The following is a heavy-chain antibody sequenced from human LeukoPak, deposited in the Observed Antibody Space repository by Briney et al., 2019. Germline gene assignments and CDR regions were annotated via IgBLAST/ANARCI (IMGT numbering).Heavy chain of an antibody. J-gene: IGHJ4*02. CDR3: ARDRSYYDILTGYYSPYDY. V-gene: IGHV1-18*01. CDR2: ISAYNGNT. D-gene: IGHD3-9*01. CDR1: GYTFTSYG. Sequence: ASVKVSCKASGYTFTSYGISWARQAPGQGLEWMGWISAYNGNTNYAQKLQGRVTMTTDTSTSTAYMELRSLRSDDTAVYYCARDRSYYDILTGYYSPYDYWGQGTLVTVSS.